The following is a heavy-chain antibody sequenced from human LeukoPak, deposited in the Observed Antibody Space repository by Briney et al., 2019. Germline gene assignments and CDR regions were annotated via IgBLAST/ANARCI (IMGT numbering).Heavy chain of an antibody. CDR2: INPSGGST. J-gene: IGHJ4*02. Sequence: ASVKVSCKASGYTFTSYYMHWVRQAPGQGLEWMGIINPSGGSTSYAQKFQGRVTMTRDTSTSTVYMELSSLRSEDTAVYYCAGAFGVVIRTTNFDYWGQGTLVTVSS. CDR1: GYTFTSYY. V-gene: IGHV1-46*01. D-gene: IGHD3-3*01. CDR3: AGAFGVVIRTTNFDY.